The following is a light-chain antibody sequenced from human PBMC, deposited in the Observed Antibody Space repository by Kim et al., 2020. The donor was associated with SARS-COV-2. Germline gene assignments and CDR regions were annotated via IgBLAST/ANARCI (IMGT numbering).Light chain of an antibody. CDR2: KDS. CDR3: QSADSSGTYVV. J-gene: IGLJ3*02. CDR1: ALPKQD. V-gene: IGLV3-25*03. Sequence: QGQAPTITCSGHALPKQDDYWYQQKPGQAPVVVIYKDSERPSGVPERFSGSSSGTTVTLTISGVQAEDEADYHCQSADSSGTYVVFGGGTQLTVL.